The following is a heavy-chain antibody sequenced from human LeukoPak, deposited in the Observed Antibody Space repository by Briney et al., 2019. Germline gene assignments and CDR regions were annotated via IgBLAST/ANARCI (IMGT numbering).Heavy chain of an antibody. J-gene: IGHJ6*02. CDR1: GGSFTSSIYY. D-gene: IGHD3-10*01. V-gene: IGHV4-39*02. CDR2: IYYNGST. CDR3: TREGSGSLFYYGMDV. Sequence: SETLSLTCTVSGGSFTSSIYYWDWIRQPPGRGLEWIGSIYYNGSTYYNPSLKSRVTISVDTSKKQFSLKLSSVTAADSAVYYCTREGSGSLFYYGMDVWGQGTTVTVSS.